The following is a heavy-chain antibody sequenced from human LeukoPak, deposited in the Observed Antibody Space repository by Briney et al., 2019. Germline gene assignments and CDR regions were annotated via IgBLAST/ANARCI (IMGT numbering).Heavy chain of an antibody. CDR2: FDPEDGET. CDR1: GYTLTELS. V-gene: IGHV1-24*01. Sequence: ASVKVSCKVSGYTLTELSMHWVRQAPGKGLEWMGGFDPEDGETIYAQKFQGRVTMTRNTSISTAYMELSSLRSEDTAVYYCATLSSGIDYWGQGTLVTVSS. J-gene: IGHJ4*02. CDR3: ATLSSGIDY. D-gene: IGHD3-22*01.